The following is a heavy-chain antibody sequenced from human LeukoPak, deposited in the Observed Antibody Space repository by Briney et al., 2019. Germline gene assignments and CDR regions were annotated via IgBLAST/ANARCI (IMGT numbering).Heavy chain of an antibody. J-gene: IGHJ4*02. CDR2: FRYGGST. CDR1: GDSISSSDNY. V-gene: IGHV4-39*01. D-gene: IGHD1-26*01. CDR3: SRRTSNPVGAIDY. Sequence: PSETLSLICTVPGDSISSSDNYWGWIRQPPGKGLEWIGAFRYGGSTYYTPSLKSRVIISVDTSKNQFSLKLRSVTASDTAAYYCSRRTSNPVGAIDYWGQGTLVTVSS.